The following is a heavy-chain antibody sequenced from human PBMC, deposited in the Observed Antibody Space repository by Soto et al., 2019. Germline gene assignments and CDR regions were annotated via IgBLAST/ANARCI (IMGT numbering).Heavy chain of an antibody. J-gene: IGHJ4*02. CDR3: ARHFKARCRIDY. CDR2: IYYSGST. CDR1: GGSISSSSYY. V-gene: IGHV4-39*01. Sequence: QLQLQESGPGLVKPSETLSLTCTVSGGSISSSSYYWGWIRQPPGKGLEGIGSIYYSGSTYYNPSLKSRVTISVDTSKNQFSLKLSSVTAADTAVYYCARHFKARCRIDYWGQGTLVTVSS.